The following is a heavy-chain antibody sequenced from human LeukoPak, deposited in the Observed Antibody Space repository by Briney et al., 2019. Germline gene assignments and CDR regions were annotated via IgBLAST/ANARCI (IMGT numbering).Heavy chain of an antibody. V-gene: IGHV4-4*02. Sequence: SETLSLTCAVSGGSISSSNWWSSVRQPPGKGLEWIGEIYHSGSTNYNPSLKSRVTISVDKSKNQFSLKLSSVTAADTAVYYCATVQPEDGYHDAFDIWGQGTMVTVSS. J-gene: IGHJ3*02. CDR2: IYHSGST. CDR1: GGSISSSNW. CDR3: ATVQPEDGYHDAFDI. D-gene: IGHD5-24*01.